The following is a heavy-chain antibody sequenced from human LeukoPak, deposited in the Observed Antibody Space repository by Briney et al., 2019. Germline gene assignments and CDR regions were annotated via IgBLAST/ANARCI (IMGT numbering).Heavy chain of an antibody. CDR1: GFTFGKYW. Sequence: GSLRLSCVASGFTFGKYWMSWVRQAPGKGLEWVANIKLDGSEKNYVDSVKGRFTISRDNTKNSLYLQMDSLRAEDTAVFYCARDQYDTWSRRGNFDSWGQGTLVIVSS. D-gene: IGHD3-3*01. CDR2: IKLDGSEK. V-gene: IGHV3-7*03. CDR3: ARDQYDTWSRRGNFDS. J-gene: IGHJ4*02.